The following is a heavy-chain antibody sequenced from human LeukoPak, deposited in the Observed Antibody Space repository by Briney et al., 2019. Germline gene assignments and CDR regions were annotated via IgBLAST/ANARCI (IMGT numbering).Heavy chain of an antibody. CDR1: GFTFSSYS. CDR3: AREGYCGGDCYSNYFDY. Sequence: TGGSLRLSCAASGFTFSSYSMNWVRQAPGKGLEWVSSISSSSSYIYYADSVKGRFTISRDNAKNSLYLQMNSLRAEDTAVYYCAREGYCGGDCYSNYFDYWGQGTLVTVSS. J-gene: IGHJ4*02. D-gene: IGHD2-21*02. V-gene: IGHV3-21*01. CDR2: ISSSSSYI.